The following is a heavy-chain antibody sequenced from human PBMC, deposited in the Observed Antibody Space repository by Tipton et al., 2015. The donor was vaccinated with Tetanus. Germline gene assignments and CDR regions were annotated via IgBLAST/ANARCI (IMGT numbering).Heavy chain of an antibody. CDR2: IRSKGDTI. Sequence: PLRLSCAASGFIFSDYYMSWVRQAPGKGLEWVSYIRSKGDTIYYADSVKGRFTISRDNAKNLVFLQLNSLRADDTAAYYCGRATGGYRGYDYVDFWGQGTQVAVSS. CDR3: GRATGGYRGYDYVDF. D-gene: IGHD5-12*01. CDR1: GFIFSDYY. V-gene: IGHV3-11*01. J-gene: IGHJ4*02.